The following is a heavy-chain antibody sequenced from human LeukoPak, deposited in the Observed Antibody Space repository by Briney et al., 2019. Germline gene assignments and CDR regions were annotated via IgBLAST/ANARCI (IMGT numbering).Heavy chain of an antibody. CDR1: GGSFSGYY. CDR2: INHSGST. V-gene: IGHV4-34*01. Sequence: SETLSLTCAVYGGSFSGYYWSWIRQPPGKGLEWIGEINHSGSTNYNPSLKSRVTISVDTSKNQFSLRLSSVTAADTAVYYCARKPNAVYWFDPWGQGTLVTVSS. J-gene: IGHJ5*02. CDR3: ARKPNAVYWFDP. D-gene: IGHD4/OR15-4a*01.